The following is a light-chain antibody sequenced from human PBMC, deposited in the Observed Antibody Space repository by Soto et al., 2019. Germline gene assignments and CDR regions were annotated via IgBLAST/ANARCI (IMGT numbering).Light chain of an antibody. CDR2: AAS. CDR3: QQSYSTLGL. CDR1: QSISSN. V-gene: IGKV1-39*01. Sequence: DIQMTQSPSSLSASVGDRVTITCRASQSISSNLDWYQQKPGKAPKLLIYAASSLQSGVPSRFSGSGAGTEFTLTIRSLQPEDFATYYCQQSYSTLGLFGGGTKVEIK. J-gene: IGKJ4*01.